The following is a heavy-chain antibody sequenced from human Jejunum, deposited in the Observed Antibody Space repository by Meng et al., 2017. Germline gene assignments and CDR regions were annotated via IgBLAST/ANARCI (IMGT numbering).Heavy chain of an antibody. CDR1: GGSISSDGYT. CDR2: IYHTGST. Sequence: QLQLQESDSGLVKPSQTLSLTCAVSGGSISSDGYTWSWIRQPPGKGLEWIGYIYHTGSTYYNPSLKSRVTISVDRSKNQFSLNLSSVTAADTAVYYCARMDSAFHYFDYWGQGTLVTVSS. V-gene: IGHV4-30-2*01. CDR3: ARMDSAFHYFDY. J-gene: IGHJ4*02. D-gene: IGHD1-26*01.